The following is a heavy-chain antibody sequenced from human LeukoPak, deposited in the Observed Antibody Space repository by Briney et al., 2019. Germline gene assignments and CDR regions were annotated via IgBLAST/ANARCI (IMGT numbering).Heavy chain of an antibody. J-gene: IGHJ4*02. CDR2: INPNSGGT. D-gene: IGHD3-10*01. Sequence: RASVKVSCKTSGYTFTGYYTHWVRQAPGQGLEWMGWINPNSGGTNYAQKFQGRVTMTRDTSISTAYMELSRLRSDDTAVYYCARDSGERGSGSYLIAYWGQGTLVTVSS. V-gene: IGHV1-2*02. CDR1: GYTFTGYY. CDR3: ARDSGERGSGSYLIAY.